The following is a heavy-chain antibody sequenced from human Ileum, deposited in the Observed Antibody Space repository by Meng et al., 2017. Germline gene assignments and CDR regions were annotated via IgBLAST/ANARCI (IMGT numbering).Heavy chain of an antibody. V-gene: IGHV4-4*02. CDR1: GDSISTTNW. Sequence: VQVKGPGPGPVRPSGTLSLTCAVSGDSISTTNWWNWVRQPPGEGLEWIGEIYHSGLVNYNLSLKSRVTLSIDKSKNQFSLKLISVTAADTGVYYCAANSGKKMHSWGQGTLVTVSS. CDR3: AANSGKKMHS. J-gene: IGHJ4*02. CDR2: IYHSGLV. D-gene: IGHD4-23*01.